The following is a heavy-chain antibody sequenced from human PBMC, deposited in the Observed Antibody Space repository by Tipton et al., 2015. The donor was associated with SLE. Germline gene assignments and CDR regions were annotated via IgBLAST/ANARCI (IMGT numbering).Heavy chain of an antibody. CDR2: IQHSGYT. V-gene: IGHV4-4*02. Sequence: GLVKPSGTLSLTCAVSGVSISVSHWWSWVRQPPGKGLEWIGEIQHSGYTNSNPSLKSRVTMSVDKSKNQFSLKLSSVTVADTAVYYCAKDYNHDNPDYNWGQGTRVTVSS. CDR1: GVSISVSHW. J-gene: IGHJ4*02. CDR3: AKDYNHDNPDYN. D-gene: IGHD4/OR15-4a*01.